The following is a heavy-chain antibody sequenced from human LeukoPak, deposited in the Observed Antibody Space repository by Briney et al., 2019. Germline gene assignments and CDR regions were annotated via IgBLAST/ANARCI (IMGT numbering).Heavy chain of an antibody. CDR1: GFTFSRHG. Sequence: GGSLRLSCAASGFTFSRHGMHWVRQAPGKGLEWVAVIGDTGRAKYYADSVEGRFTASRDNSKNTLYLEMNSLRYDATAVYYCAREAAWGNWYFDLWGRGTLVTVSS. CDR3: AREAAWGNWYFDL. V-gene: IGHV3-30*03. D-gene: IGHD3-16*01. J-gene: IGHJ2*01. CDR2: IGDTGRAK.